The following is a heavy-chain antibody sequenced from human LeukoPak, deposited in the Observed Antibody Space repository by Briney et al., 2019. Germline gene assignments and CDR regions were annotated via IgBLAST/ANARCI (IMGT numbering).Heavy chain of an antibody. D-gene: IGHD2-2*01. CDR1: GGSLSSYY. CDR2: IYYSGST. V-gene: IGHV4-59*01. Sequence: SETLSLTCTVSGGSLSSYYWSWIRQPPGKGLEWIGYIYYSGSTNYNPSLKSRVTISVDTSKNQFSLKLSSVTAADTVVYYCAREESCSSTSCPSYYYGMDVWGQGTTVTVSS. CDR3: AREESCSSTSCPSYYYGMDV. J-gene: IGHJ6*02.